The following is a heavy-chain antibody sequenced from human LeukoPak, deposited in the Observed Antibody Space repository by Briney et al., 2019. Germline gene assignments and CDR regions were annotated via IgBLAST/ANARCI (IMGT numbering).Heavy chain of an antibody. J-gene: IGHJ5*02. Sequence: ASVKVSCKASGYTFTSCDINWVRQATGQGLEWMGWMNPNSGNTGYAQKFQGRVTMTRNTSISTAYMELSSLRSEDTAVYYCARASKGVLRYFDWHPADWFDPWGQGTLVTVSS. CDR1: GYTFTSCD. CDR3: ARASKGVLRYFDWHPADWFDP. D-gene: IGHD3-9*01. CDR2: MNPNSGNT. V-gene: IGHV1-8*01.